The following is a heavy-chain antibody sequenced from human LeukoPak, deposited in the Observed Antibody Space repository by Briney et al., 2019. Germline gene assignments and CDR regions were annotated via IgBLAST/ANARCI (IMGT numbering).Heavy chain of an antibody. CDR2: ISYGGSS. CDR3: ARFGSDSYGYKYYFDY. D-gene: IGHD3-16*01. Sequence: SETLSLTCTVSGGSISSYYWSWIRQSPGKGLQWIGYISYGGSSNYDSSLKSRLTMSVDTSKNQFSLKLRFVTAADTAVYYCARFGSDSYGYKYYFDYWGQGGRVTVSS. CDR1: GGSISSYY. V-gene: IGHV4-59*08. J-gene: IGHJ4*02.